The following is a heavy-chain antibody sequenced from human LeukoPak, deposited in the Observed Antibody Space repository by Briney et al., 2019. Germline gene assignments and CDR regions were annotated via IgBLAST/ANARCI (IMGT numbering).Heavy chain of an antibody. V-gene: IGHV3-48*01. J-gene: IGHJ4*02. CDR2: ISSSSSTI. Sequence: GGSLRLSCAASGFTFSSYSMNWVRQAPGKGLEWVSYISSSSSTISYADSVKGRFTISRDNAKNSLYLQMNSLRAEDTAVYYCARDPAYYVPDYWGQGTLVTVSS. CDR3: ARDPAYYVPDY. CDR1: GFTFSSYS. D-gene: IGHD3-10*02.